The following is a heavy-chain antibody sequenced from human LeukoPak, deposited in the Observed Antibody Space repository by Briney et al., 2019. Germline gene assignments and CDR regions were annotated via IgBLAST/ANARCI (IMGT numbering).Heavy chain of an antibody. CDR1: GFTFSSHT. V-gene: IGHV3-23*01. Sequence: GGSLRLSCAASGFTFSSHTMTWVRQATGKGLEWVSAISNSGGSIYYADSVKGRFTISRDNSKYTLYLQMNSPKAEDTAVYYCAKGRGLVSPDDHWGQGTLVTVSS. D-gene: IGHD3/OR15-3a*01. J-gene: IGHJ4*02. CDR3: AKGRGLVSPDDH. CDR2: ISNSGGSI.